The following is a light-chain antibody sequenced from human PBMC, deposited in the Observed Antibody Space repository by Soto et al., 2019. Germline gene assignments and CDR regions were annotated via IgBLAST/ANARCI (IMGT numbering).Light chain of an antibody. Sequence: ELVMTQSPATLSLSPGEGATLSCRASQSVSSKLAWYQQKTGQAPRLLIYGESTRATGIPDRLSGSGSGTELTLIISSLQSEDSAVYYCQQYNSWLWTCGQGTKVDIK. V-gene: IGKV3-15*01. CDR3: QQYNSWLWT. J-gene: IGKJ1*01. CDR1: QSVSSK. CDR2: GES.